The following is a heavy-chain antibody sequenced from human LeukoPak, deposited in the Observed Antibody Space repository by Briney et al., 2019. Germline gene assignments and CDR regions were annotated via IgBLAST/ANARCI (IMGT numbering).Heavy chain of an antibody. V-gene: IGHV1-24*01. CDR1: GYTLTELS. CDR3: ASVGTDFWSGELNNWFDP. Sequence: GASVKVSCKVSGYTLTELSMHWVRQAPGKGLEWMGGFDPEDGETIYAQKFQGRVTMTEDTSTDTAYMELSSLRSEDTAVYYCASVGTDFWSGELNNWFDPWGQGTLVTVSS. CDR2: FDPEDGET. D-gene: IGHD3-3*01. J-gene: IGHJ5*02.